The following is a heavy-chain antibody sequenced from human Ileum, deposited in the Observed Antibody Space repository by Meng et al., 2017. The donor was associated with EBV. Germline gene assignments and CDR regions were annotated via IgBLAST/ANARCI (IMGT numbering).Heavy chain of an antibody. J-gene: IGHJ5*01. Sequence: QVQLVESGGGVVQPGGSLRLSCAASGFTFNNYAMHWVRQAPGKGLEWVAVISYDEINIFYADSVKGRFTISRDNSQNTLSLQMNSLRPEDTAVYYCATYFHLWSEYSGWLVDSWGQGTLVTVSA. CDR2: ISYDEINI. CDR3: ATYFHLWSEYSGWLVDS. V-gene: IGHV3-30-3*01. D-gene: IGHD3-3*01. CDR1: GFTFNNYA.